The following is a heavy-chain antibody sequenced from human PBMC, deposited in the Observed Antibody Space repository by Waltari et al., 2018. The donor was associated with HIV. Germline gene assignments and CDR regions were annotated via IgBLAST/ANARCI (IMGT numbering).Heavy chain of an antibody. CDR3: AREYDFWSGGYHYYGMDV. J-gene: IGHJ6*02. D-gene: IGHD3-3*01. CDR1: GYTFISYA. CDR2: INVGNYNT. Sequence: QVQLVQSGAVVKKPGASVRISCETSGYTFISYALHWVRQAPGQRPEWMGWINVGNYNTKYSQKFQDGGTITGDTSARTGYLDLSSLTSEDTAVYFCAREYDFWSGGYHYYGMDVWGQGTTVTVSS. V-gene: IGHV1-3*01.